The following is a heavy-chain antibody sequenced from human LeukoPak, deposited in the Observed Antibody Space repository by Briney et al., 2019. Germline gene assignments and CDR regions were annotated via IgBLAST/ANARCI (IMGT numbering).Heavy chain of an antibody. Sequence: SETLSLTCAVYGGSFSGYYWSWIRQPPGKGLEWIGEINHSGSTNYNPSLKSRVTISADTSKNQFSLKLSSVTAADTAVYYCARHPLRYFDWLPRNLYFDYWGQGTLVTVSS. CDR1: GGSFSGYY. CDR3: ARHPLRYFDWLPRNLYFDY. J-gene: IGHJ4*02. V-gene: IGHV4-34*01. CDR2: INHSGST. D-gene: IGHD3-9*01.